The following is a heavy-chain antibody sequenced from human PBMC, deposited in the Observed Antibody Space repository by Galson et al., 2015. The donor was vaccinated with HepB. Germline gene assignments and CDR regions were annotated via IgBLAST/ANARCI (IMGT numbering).Heavy chain of an antibody. D-gene: IGHD6-13*01. J-gene: IGHJ6*02. CDR2: IKTKTDGGTT. V-gene: IGHV3-15*05. CDR3: ASGYRKDV. CDR1: GFTFSDAW. Sequence: SLRLSCAGSGFTFSDAWMTWVRQGPGKGLEWVASIKTKTDGGTTDYATSVECRFTISRDDSKNTMYLQMNSLKTDDTALYYCASGYRKDVWGQDTTVTGSS.